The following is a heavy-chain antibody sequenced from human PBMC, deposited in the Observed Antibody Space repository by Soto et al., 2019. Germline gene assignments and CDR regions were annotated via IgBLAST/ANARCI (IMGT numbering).Heavy chain of an antibody. J-gene: IGHJ4*02. D-gene: IGHD6-13*01. CDR1: GGSISSGGYS. CDR2: IYHSGST. CDR3: ARDINGYSRSWPL. Sequence: PSETLSLTCAVSGGSISSGGYSRSWIRQPPGKGLEWIGYIYHSGSTYYNPSLKSRVTISRDNAKNSLYLQMNSLRAEDTAVYYCARDINGYSRSWPLWGQGTLVTVSS. V-gene: IGHV4-30-2*01.